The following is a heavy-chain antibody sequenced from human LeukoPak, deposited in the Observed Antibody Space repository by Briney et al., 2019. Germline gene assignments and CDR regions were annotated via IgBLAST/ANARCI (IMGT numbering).Heavy chain of an antibody. Sequence: GGSLRLSCAASGFTFSSYWMSWVRQAPGKGLEWVANIKQDGSEKYYVDSVKGRFTISRDNAKNSLYLQMNSLRAEDTAVYYCARDVLLWFGESNYLDYWGQGTLVTVSS. D-gene: IGHD3-10*01. CDR1: GFTFSSYW. V-gene: IGHV3-7*01. CDR2: IKQDGSEK. J-gene: IGHJ4*02. CDR3: ARDVLLWFGESNYLDY.